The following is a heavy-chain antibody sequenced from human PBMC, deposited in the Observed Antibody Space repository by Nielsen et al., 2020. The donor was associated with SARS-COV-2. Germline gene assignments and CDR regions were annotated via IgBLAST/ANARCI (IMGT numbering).Heavy chain of an antibody. Sequence: SETLSLTCAVYGGSFSGYYWSWIRQPPGKGLEWIGYIYYSGSTNYNPSLKSRVTISVDTSKNQFSLKLSSVTAADTAVYYCAREHYDSLTGYSDAFDIWGQGTMVTVSS. J-gene: IGHJ3*02. V-gene: IGHV4-59*13. CDR3: AREHYDSLTGYSDAFDI. D-gene: IGHD3-9*01. CDR2: IYYSGST. CDR1: GGSFSGYY.